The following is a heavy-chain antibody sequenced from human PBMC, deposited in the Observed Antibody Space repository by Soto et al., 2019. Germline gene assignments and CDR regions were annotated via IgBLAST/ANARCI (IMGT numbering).Heavy chain of an antibody. V-gene: IGHV5-51*01. Sequence: PGESLKISCKGSGYSFSNYWIGWVRQMPGKGLEWMGIIYPGNSDTRYNPPFQGQVTISADKSINTAYLQWSSLKASDTAMYYCARHVSGLRRLDSWGLGXLVTVYS. CDR1: GYSFSNYW. D-gene: IGHD3-10*01. CDR2: IYPGNSDT. CDR3: ARHVSGLRRLDS. J-gene: IGHJ4*02.